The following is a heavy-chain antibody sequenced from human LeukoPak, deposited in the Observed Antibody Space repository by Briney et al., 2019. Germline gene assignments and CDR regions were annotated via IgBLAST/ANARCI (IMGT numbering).Heavy chain of an antibody. CDR3: ARRGSNSYSYDY. D-gene: IGHD5-18*01. J-gene: IGHJ4*02. V-gene: IGHV4-59*08. CDR1: GGSISSYY. Sequence: SETLSFSCSVSGGSISSYYWSWIRQPPGKGLEWIGYIYYSGSTNYNPSLKSRVTISVDTSKNQFSLKLSSVTAADTAVYYCARRGSNSYSYDYWGQATLMTGSS. CDR2: IYYSGST.